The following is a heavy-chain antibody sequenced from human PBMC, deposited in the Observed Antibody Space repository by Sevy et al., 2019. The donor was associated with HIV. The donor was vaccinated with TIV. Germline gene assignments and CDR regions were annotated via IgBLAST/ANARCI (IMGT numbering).Heavy chain of an antibody. CDR1: GFTFSVYY. V-gene: IGHV3-21*01. CDR2: ISSYSSYI. Sequence: GGSLRLSCAASGFTFSVYYFNWVRQAPGQGLEWVSTISSYSSYIYYADSVKGRFTVSRDNAKNSLYLQMNSLKAEDTAVYYCARGDGRQQLRSTDAFDIWGQGTMVTVSS. J-gene: IGHJ3*02. CDR3: ARGDGRQQLRSTDAFDI. D-gene: IGHD6-13*01.